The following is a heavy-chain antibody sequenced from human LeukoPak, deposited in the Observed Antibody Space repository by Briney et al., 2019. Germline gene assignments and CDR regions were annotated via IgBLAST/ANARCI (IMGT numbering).Heavy chain of an antibody. CDR3: AREENTYYDFWSGYYYFDY. V-gene: IGHV4-39*07. CDR1: GGSISSSSYY. J-gene: IGHJ4*02. D-gene: IGHD3-3*01. Sequence: SETLSLTCTVSGGSISSSSYYWGWIRQPPGKGLEWIGSIYYSGSTYYNPSLKSRVTISVDTSKNQFSLKLSSVTAADTAVYYCAREENTYYDFWSGYYYFDYWGQGTLVTVSS. CDR2: IYYSGST.